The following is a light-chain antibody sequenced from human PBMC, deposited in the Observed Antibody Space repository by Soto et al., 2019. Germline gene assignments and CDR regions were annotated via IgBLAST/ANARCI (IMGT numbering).Light chain of an antibody. J-gene: IGLJ1*01. CDR3: AAWDDSLNGCV. CDR2: SDN. V-gene: IGLV1-44*01. CDR1: SSNIGTYS. Sequence: QSVLTQPPSAAGTPGQRVTISCSGSSSNIGTYSVSWYQQFPGTATRLLIYSDNQRPSGVPDRFSASKSGASASLAISGLQSEDEADFYCAAWDDSLNGCVFGTGTKVTVL.